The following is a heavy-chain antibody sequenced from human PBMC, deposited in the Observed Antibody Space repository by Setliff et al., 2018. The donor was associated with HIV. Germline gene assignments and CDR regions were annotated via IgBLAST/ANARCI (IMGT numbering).Heavy chain of an antibody. V-gene: IGHV4-34*01. CDR2: LSPSGTT. D-gene: IGHD5-12*01. Sequence: SETLSLTCTVYGGSFSNYYTNWIRQPPGKGLEWIGELSPSGTTRSNPSLQSRVTISLDTSNNQFSLNLSSVTAADTAVYYCARWGDGYNSYDSWGQGTLVTVSS. CDR1: GGSFSNYY. CDR3: ARWGDGYNSYDS. J-gene: IGHJ4*02.